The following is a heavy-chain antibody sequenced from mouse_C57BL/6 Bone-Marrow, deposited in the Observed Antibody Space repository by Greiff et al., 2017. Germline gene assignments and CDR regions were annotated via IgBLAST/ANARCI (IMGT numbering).Heavy chain of an antibody. J-gene: IGHJ4*01. D-gene: IGHD6-1*01. V-gene: IGHV10-3*01. CDR1: GFTFNTYA. Sequence: EVQLVESGGGLVQPKGSLKLSCAASGFTFNTYAMHWVRQAPGKGLEWVARLRSKSSNYATYYADSVKDRFTISRDDSQSMLYLQMNNLKTEDTAMYYCVRDSPTVSYAMDYWGQGTSVTVSS. CDR3: VRDSPTVSYAMDY. CDR2: LRSKSSNYAT.